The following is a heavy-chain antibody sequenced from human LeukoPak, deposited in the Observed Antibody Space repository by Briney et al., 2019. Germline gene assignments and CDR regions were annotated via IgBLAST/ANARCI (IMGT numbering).Heavy chain of an antibody. J-gene: IGHJ5*02. V-gene: IGHV3-48*01. Sequence: GGSLRLSCGVPGFTFSSYSMNWVRQAPGKGLEWVSYISSSSSTTYYADSVKGRFTISRDNAKNSLYLQMSSLRVEDTAVYFCASGAEGYVFDPWGQGTLVTVSS. D-gene: IGHD5-12*01. CDR2: ISSSSSTT. CDR1: GFTFSSYS. CDR3: ASGAEGYVFDP.